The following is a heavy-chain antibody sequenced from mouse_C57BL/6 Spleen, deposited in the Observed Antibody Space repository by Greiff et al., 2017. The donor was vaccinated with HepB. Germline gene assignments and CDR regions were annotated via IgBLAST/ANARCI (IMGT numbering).Heavy chain of an antibody. V-gene: IGHV14-4*01. D-gene: IGHD1-1*01. Sequence: VQLQQSGAELVRPGASVKLSCTASGFNIKDDYMHWVKQRPEQGLEWIGWIDTENGDTEYASKFQGKATITAETTSNTAYLQLSSLTSEDTAVYYCTITTVVATRDWDKAYWGQGTTLPVSS. CDR2: IDTENGDT. CDR1: GFNIKDDY. J-gene: IGHJ2*01. CDR3: TITTVVATRDWDKAY.